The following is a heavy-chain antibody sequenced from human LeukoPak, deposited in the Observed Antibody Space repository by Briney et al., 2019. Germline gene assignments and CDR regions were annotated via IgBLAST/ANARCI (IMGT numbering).Heavy chain of an antibody. Sequence: PSETLSLTCTVSGGSISSGGYYWSWIRQHPGKGLESIGFIYYSGSTYYNPSLKSRVTFSVDTSKNQFSLKMSSVNAADTAVYYCARAVYDYIWGSYRFDYWGQGTLVTVSS. CDR1: GGSISSGGYY. J-gene: IGHJ4*02. D-gene: IGHD3-16*02. CDR2: IYYSGST. CDR3: ARAVYDYIWGSYRFDY. V-gene: IGHV4-31*03.